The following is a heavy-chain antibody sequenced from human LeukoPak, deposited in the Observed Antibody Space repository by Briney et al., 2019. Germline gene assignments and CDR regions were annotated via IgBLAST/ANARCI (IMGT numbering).Heavy chain of an antibody. V-gene: IGHV3-7*03. Sequence: GGSLRLSCAASGFTFSLYWMNWVRRAPGKGLEWVANIKQDGSEKNYVDSVKGRFTISRDNAKNSLYLQMNDLRVEDTAMYYCAGGTGFIIKDWGQGTLVTVYS. D-gene: IGHD3-9*01. CDR3: AGGTGFIIKD. CDR2: IKQDGSEK. CDR1: GFTFSLYW. J-gene: IGHJ4*02.